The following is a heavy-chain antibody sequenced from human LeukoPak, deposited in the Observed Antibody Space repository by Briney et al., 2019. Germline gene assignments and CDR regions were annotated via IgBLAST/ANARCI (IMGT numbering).Heavy chain of an antibody. J-gene: IGHJ3*02. CDR3: VREGPRGLAFAI. CDR2: ISASGGST. V-gene: IGHV3-23*01. CDR1: GFTFRSHD. Sequence: PGGSLRLSCAASGFTFRSHDMSWVRQAPGKGLEWVSGISASGGSTFYADSVKGRFTISRDNAKNTLYLQMNGLRVEDTAVYYCVREGPRGLAFAIWGQGTMVTVSS.